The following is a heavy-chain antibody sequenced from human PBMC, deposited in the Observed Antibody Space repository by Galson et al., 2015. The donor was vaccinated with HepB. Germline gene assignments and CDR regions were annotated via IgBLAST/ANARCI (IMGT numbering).Heavy chain of an antibody. J-gene: IGHJ3*02. V-gene: IGHV3-21*01. D-gene: IGHD3-22*01. Sequence: SLRFSCAASGFTFSSYTVNWFRQAPGKGLEWVSSISSSSASVNYADSVKGRFIISRDNAKNSLYLLMNSLRAEDTAVYYCATVTVGHYYDTSGYYPDAFDIWGQGTMVTVSS. CDR1: GFTFSSYT. CDR2: ISSSSASV. CDR3: ATVTVGHYYDTSGYYPDAFDI.